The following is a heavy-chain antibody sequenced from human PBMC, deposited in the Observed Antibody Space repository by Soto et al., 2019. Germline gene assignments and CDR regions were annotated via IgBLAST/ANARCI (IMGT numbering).Heavy chain of an antibody. J-gene: IGHJ4*02. CDR3: AKALTPPVSGGAYYFDY. V-gene: IGHV3-30*04. CDR1: GITFSNSA. D-gene: IGHD3-10*01. CDR2: ISYDGKNQ. Sequence: PGGSLRLSCAVSGITFSNSAMHWVRQAPGKGLDWVAFISYDGKNQYYADSVKGRFTISRDNSKNTLYLQMNSLRAEDTAVYYCAKALTPPVSGGAYYFDYWGQGTLVTVSS.